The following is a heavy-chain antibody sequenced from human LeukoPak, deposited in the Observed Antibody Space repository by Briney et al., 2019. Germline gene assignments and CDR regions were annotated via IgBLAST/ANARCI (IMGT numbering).Heavy chain of an antibody. Sequence: SETLSLTCAVYGGSFSGYYWSWIRQPPGKGLEWIGEINHSGSTNYNPSLKSRVTISVDTSKNQFSLKLSSVTAADTAVYYCARDCSGGSCYSAFDYRGQGTLVTVSS. D-gene: IGHD2-15*01. CDR1: GGSFSGYY. V-gene: IGHV4-34*01. J-gene: IGHJ4*02. CDR2: INHSGST. CDR3: ARDCSGGSCYSAFDY.